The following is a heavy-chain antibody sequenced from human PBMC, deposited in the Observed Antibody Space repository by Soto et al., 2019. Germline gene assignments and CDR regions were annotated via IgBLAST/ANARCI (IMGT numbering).Heavy chain of an antibody. J-gene: IGHJ6*02. CDR1: GFTFGDYA. D-gene: IGHD6-13*01. V-gene: IGHV3-49*03. Sequence: GGSLRLSCTASGFTFGDYAMSWFRQAPGKGLEWVGFIRSKAYGGTTEYAASVKGRFTISRDDSKSIAYLQMNSLKTEDTAVYYCTRDPRNIAAGYGMDVWGQGTTVTVSS. CDR3: TRDPRNIAAGYGMDV. CDR2: IRSKAYGGTT.